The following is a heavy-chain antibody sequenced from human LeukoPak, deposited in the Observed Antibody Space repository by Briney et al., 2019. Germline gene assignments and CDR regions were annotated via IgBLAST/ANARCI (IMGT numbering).Heavy chain of an antibody. V-gene: IGHV3-53*01. CDR3: AKDQYYGSGSNNAFDI. CDR2: IYSAVST. Sequence: GGSLRLSCAASGLTVINNYMSWVRQAPGKGLEWVSVIYSAVSTYYTDSVKGRFTISRDNSKNTLYLQMNSLRAEDTAVYYCAKDQYYGSGSNNAFDIWGQGTMVTVSS. J-gene: IGHJ3*02. D-gene: IGHD3-10*01. CDR1: GLTVINNY.